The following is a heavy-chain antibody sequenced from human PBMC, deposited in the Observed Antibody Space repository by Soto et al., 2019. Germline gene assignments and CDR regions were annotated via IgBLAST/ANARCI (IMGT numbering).Heavy chain of an antibody. CDR1: GYTFTSYG. Sequence: ASVKVSCKASGYTFTSYGISWVRQAPGQGLEWMGWISAYNGNTNYAQKLQGRVTMTTDTSTSTVYMELRSLRSDDTAVYYCAGVRIEGNWFDPWGKGTLVTVSS. J-gene: IGHJ5*02. V-gene: IGHV1-18*01. CDR2: ISAYNGNT. D-gene: IGHD2-21*01. CDR3: AGVRIEGNWFDP.